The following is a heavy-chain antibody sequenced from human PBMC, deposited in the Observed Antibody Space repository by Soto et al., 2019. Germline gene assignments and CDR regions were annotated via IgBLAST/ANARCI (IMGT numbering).Heavy chain of an antibody. CDR1: GYTFTSYA. D-gene: IGHD6-6*01. V-gene: IGHV1-3*01. CDR2: INAGNGNT. J-gene: IGHJ5*02. CDR3: ARERQQLVLSNWFDP. Sequence: ASVKVSCKASGYTFTSYAMHWVRQAPGQRLEWMGWINAGNGNTKYSQKFQGRVTITRDTSASTAYMELSSLRSEDTAVYYCARERQQLVLSNWFDPWGQGTLVTVSS.